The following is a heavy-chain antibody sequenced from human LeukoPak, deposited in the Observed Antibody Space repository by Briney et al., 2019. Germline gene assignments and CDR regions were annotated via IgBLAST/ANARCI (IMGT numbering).Heavy chain of an antibody. V-gene: IGHV3-21*01. D-gene: IGHD1-7*01. CDR1: GFTFSNAW. Sequence: PGGSLRLSCAASGFTFSNAWMSWVRQAPGKGLEWIASITGSSDSIYYADSVRGRFTISRDNAKHSVFLQMTTVRGDDTGVYYCARDGNYISHVIDYWGQGTLVIVSS. CDR3: ARDGNYISHVIDY. CDR2: ITGSSDSI. J-gene: IGHJ4*02.